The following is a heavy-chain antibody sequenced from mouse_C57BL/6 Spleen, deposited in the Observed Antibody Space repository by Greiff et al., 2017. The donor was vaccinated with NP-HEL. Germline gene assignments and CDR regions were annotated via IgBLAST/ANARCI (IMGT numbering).Heavy chain of an antibody. J-gene: IGHJ2*01. D-gene: IGHD2-4*01. CDR1: GYAFTNYL. V-gene: IGHV1-54*01. Sequence: QVQLQQSGAELVRPGTSVKVSCKASGYAFTNYLIEWVKQRPGQGLEWIGVINPGSGGTNYNEKFKGKATLTADKSSSTAYMQLSSLTSEDSAVYFCARSDDWYYFDYGGQGTTLTVSS. CDR2: INPGSGGT. CDR3: ARSDDWYYFDY.